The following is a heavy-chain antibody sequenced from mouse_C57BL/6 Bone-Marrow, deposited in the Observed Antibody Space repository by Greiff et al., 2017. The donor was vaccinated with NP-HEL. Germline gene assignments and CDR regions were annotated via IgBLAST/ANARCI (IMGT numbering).Heavy chain of an antibody. CDR2: INPYNGGT. D-gene: IGHD1-1*01. CDR3: ARRGAVVEHFDY. CDR1: GYTFTDYY. V-gene: IGHV1-19*01. J-gene: IGHJ2*01. Sequence: VQLQQSGPVLVKPGASVKMSCKASGYTFTDYYMNWVKQSHGKSLEWIGVINPYNGGTSYNQKFKGKATLTVDKSSSTAYMELNSLESEDSAVYYCARRGAVVEHFDYWGQGTTLTVSS.